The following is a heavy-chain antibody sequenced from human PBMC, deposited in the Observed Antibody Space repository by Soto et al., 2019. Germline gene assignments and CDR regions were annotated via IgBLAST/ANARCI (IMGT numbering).Heavy chain of an antibody. Sequence: EVQLLESGGGLVQPGGSLRLSCAASGFTFNSYAMSWVRQAPGKGLEWVSGISGSAGNTCYADSVKGRFTISRDNSQNTLYLQMNRLRAEDTAIYYCAKETGSSGCDDGFDIWGQGTMVTVSS. J-gene: IGHJ3*02. CDR1: GFTFNSYA. V-gene: IGHV3-23*01. CDR2: ISGSAGNT. D-gene: IGHD6-19*01. CDR3: AKETGSSGCDDGFDI.